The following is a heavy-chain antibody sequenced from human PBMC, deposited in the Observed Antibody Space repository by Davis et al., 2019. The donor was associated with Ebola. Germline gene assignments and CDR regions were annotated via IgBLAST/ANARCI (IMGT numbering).Heavy chain of an antibody. Sequence: GESLKISCAASGFTFSGSAMHWVRQASGKGLEWVGRIRSKANSYATAYAASVKGRFTISRDDSKNTAYLQMNSLKTEDTAVYYCTGTAGQFDYWGQGTLVTVP. J-gene: IGHJ4*02. V-gene: IGHV3-73*01. CDR1: GFTFSGSA. CDR3: TGTAGQFDY. CDR2: IRSKANSYAT.